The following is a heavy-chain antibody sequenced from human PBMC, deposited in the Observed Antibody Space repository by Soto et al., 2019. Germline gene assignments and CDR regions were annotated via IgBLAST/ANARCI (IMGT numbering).Heavy chain of an antibody. Sequence: PSETLSLTCTVSGGSISSYYWSWIRQPPGKGLEWIGCIYYSGSTNYNPSLKSRVTISVDTSKNQFSLKLTSVTAADTAVYYCARPGGSGWFYFDSWGQGSQVTVSS. D-gene: IGHD6-13*01. CDR1: GGSISSYY. CDR3: ARPGGSGWFYFDS. J-gene: IGHJ4*02. V-gene: IGHV4-59*08. CDR2: IYYSGST.